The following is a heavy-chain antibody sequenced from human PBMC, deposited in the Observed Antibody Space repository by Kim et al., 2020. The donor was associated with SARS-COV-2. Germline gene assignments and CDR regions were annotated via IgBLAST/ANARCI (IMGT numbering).Heavy chain of an antibody. D-gene: IGHD3-16*01. J-gene: IGHJ4*02. Sequence: GNGNTIYAQKFQGRVTFTTDTSASTAYMDLSCLRSEDSAVYYCLGGFYFDYWGQGTLVTVSS. V-gene: IGHV1-3*01. CDR2: GNGNT. CDR3: LGGFYFDY.